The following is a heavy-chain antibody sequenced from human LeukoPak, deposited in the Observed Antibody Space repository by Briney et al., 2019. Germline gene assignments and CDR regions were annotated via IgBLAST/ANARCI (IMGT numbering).Heavy chain of an antibody. V-gene: IGHV4-39*01. Sequence: PSETLSLTCTVSGGSISRSPYYWGWIRQPPGKGLEWIGNIYYTGPTYDNPSLKSRVTISVDTSKNQFSLKLSSVTAADTAVYYCARGGRYSSSWYSQGRVYYFDYWGQGTLVTVSS. D-gene: IGHD6-13*01. CDR2: IYYTGPT. CDR1: GGSISRSPYY. CDR3: ARGGRYSSSWYSQGRVYYFDY. J-gene: IGHJ4*02.